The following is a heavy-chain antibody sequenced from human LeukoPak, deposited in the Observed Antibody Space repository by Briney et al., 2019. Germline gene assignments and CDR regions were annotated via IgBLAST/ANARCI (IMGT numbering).Heavy chain of an antibody. D-gene: IGHD1-26*01. Sequence: ASVQISCKASGYTFTGYYMHWVRRAPGQGLEWMGWINPNSGGTNYAQKLQGRVTMTRDTSISTAYMELSRLRSDDTAVYYCARDKGLSGSYDYWGQGTLVADPS. CDR3: ARDKGLSGSYDY. CDR1: GYTFTGYY. J-gene: IGHJ4*02. CDR2: INPNSGGT. V-gene: IGHV1-2*02.